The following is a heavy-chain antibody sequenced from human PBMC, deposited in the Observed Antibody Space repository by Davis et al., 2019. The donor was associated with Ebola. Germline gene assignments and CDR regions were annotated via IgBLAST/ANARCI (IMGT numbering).Heavy chain of an antibody. Sequence: GSLRLSCAVSGDSITNNHWWIWVRQSPGKGLEWLGEIYHSGSIKYNPSFKSRVTLSVDKSKNQFSLKLSSVTAADTAVYYCSCTLSPYYYGMDVWGKGTTVIVSS. CDR2: IYHSGSI. V-gene: IGHV4-4*02. CDR3: SCTLSPYYYGMDV. CDR1: GDSITNNHW. J-gene: IGHJ6*04. D-gene: IGHD3-10*01.